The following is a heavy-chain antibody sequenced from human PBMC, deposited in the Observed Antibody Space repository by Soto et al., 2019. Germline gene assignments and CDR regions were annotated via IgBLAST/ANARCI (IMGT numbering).Heavy chain of an antibody. CDR1: GYSVASNSAA. Sequence: SQTLSLTFAISGYSVASNSAAWNLIRQSPSRGLEWLGRTYYRSKWNNDYALSVKSRITINPDTPKNQFSLHLYSVTPEDTAVYYCTGITSFRGMDVWGQGTPVTVSS. D-gene: IGHD3-10*01. J-gene: IGHJ6*02. CDR3: TGITSFRGMDV. V-gene: IGHV6-1*01. CDR2: TYYRSKWNN.